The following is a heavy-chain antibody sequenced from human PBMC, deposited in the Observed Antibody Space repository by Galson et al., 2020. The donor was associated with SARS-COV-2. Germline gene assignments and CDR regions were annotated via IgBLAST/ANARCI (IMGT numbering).Heavy chain of an antibody. Sequence: GGSLRLSCAVSGFTFSSYTMNWVRQAPGKGLEWVSAISSNSDYVYYAYSVKGRFTISRDNGKNSLYLQMNSLRAEDTAVYYCARDASWAMFGMDVWGQGTTVTVSS. CDR3: ARDASWAMFGMDV. V-gene: IGHV3-21*01. CDR2: ISSNSDYV. D-gene: IGHD1-26*01. CDR1: GFTFSSYT. J-gene: IGHJ6*02.